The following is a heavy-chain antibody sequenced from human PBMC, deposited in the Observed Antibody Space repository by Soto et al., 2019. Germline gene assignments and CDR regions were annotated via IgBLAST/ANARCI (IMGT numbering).Heavy chain of an antibody. Sequence: GGSLRLSCAASGFTFSSYAMSWVRQAPGKGLEWVSAISGSGGSTYYADSVKGRFTISRDNSKNTLYLQMNSLRAEDTAVYYCAKDLSLDIVLMVYAIHHWFAPWGQGTLVTVSS. V-gene: IGHV3-23*01. D-gene: IGHD2-8*01. J-gene: IGHJ5*02. CDR1: GFTFSSYA. CDR2: ISGSGGST. CDR3: AKDLSLDIVLMVYAIHHWFAP.